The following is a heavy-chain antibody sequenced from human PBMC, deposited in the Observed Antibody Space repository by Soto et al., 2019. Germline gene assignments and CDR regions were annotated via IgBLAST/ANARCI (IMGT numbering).Heavy chain of an antibody. Sequence: PXXSLKISFKGSGYSFTTYWICWVRQMPGKGLEWMGVIYPADSDTRYSPSFQGQVTFSADKSLSTAYLQWNRMKASDTARYYCARQRAWNDAFDFWGQGILVTVSS. CDR3: ARQRAWNDAFDF. D-gene: IGHD1-1*01. CDR1: GYSFTTYW. J-gene: IGHJ4*02. V-gene: IGHV5-51*01. CDR2: IYPADSDT.